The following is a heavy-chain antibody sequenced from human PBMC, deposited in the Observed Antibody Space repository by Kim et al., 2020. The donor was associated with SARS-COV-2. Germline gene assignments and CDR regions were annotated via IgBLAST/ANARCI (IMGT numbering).Heavy chain of an antibody. D-gene: IGHD2-21*01. J-gene: IGHJ6*02. CDR2: ISSSSSYI. CDR1: GFTFSSYS. CDR3: ARIPPYGGNWGGYYYYYGMDV. Sequence: GGSLRLSCAASGFTFSSYSMNWVRQAPGKGLEWVSSISSSSSYIYYADSVKGRFTISRDNAKNSLYLQMNSLRAEDTAVYYCARIPPYGGNWGGYYYYYGMDVWGQGTTVTVSS. V-gene: IGHV3-21*01.